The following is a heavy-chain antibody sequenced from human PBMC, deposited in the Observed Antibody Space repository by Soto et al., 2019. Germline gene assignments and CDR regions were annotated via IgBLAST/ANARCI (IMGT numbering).Heavy chain of an antibody. CDR3: ASRVEGLYSGNDRYYFDY. CDR2: IYYSGTS. D-gene: IGHD5-12*01. V-gene: IGHV4-34*01. Sequence: SETQSLTCAVYGGSFSCYYWTWIRQPPGKGLEWIGTIYYSGTSYHNPSLKSRVTISVDTSKNQFSLTLTSVTAADTAVYYCASRVEGLYSGNDRYYFDYWGQGTLVTVS. CDR1: GGSFSCYY. J-gene: IGHJ4*02.